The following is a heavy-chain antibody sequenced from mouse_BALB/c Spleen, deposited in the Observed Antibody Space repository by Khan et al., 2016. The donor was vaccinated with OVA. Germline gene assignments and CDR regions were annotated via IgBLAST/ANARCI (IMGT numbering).Heavy chain of an antibody. J-gene: IGHJ3*01. V-gene: IGHV1S136*01. CDR1: GYTFTSYV. Sequence: VQLKQSGPELVKPGACVNMSCKASGYTFTSYVMHWVKQKPGLGLEWIGYIYRFNDDTKYNEKFKGKATLNSNKTSSTAYMEHSRLTSEDSAVSDGAAGGNDYVSFAYWGQGTLVTVSA. CDR3: AAGGNDYVSFAY. D-gene: IGHD2-4*01. CDR2: IYRFNDDT.